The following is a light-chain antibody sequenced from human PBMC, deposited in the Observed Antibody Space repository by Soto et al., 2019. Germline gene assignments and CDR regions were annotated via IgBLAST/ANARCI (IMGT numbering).Light chain of an antibody. CDR3: AAWDDSLNGPDVV. V-gene: IGLV1-44*01. CDR1: SSHIGSNT. J-gene: IGLJ2*01. Sequence: QSVLTQPPSASGTPGQRVTISCSGSSSHIGSNTVNWYQQLPGTAPKLLIYSNSQRPSGVPDRFSGSKSGTSASLAISGLQSEDEAEYYCAAWDDSLNGPDVVFGGGTKLTVL. CDR2: SNS.